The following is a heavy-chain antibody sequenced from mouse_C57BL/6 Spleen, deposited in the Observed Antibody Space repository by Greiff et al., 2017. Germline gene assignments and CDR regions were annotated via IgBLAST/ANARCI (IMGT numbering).Heavy chain of an antibody. CDR3: ARRPFTFHYFGY. J-gene: IGHJ2*01. CDR1: GFTFSSYT. V-gene: IGHV5-9*01. Sequence: EVKLMESGAGLVKPGGSLKLSCAASGFTFSSYTMSWVRQTPEKRLEWVATISGGGGNTYYPDSVKGRFTISGDNATNTLSLQRSSLRSEDTALYYCARRPFTFHYFGYWGQCPTLSVSS. D-gene: IGHD1-1*01. CDR2: ISGGGGNT.